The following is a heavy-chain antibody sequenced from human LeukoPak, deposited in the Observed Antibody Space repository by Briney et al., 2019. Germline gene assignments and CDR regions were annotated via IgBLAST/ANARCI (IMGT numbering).Heavy chain of an antibody. V-gene: IGHV3-9*01. D-gene: IGHD4-11*01. Sequence: GGSLRLSCAASGFKFDDYVMHWVRQPPGKGLEWVAGVSWNDFSIGYADFVKGRFTISRDNAKKSLYLQMNSLRAEDTALYYCVKDIETTGARHFDYWGQGTLVTVSS. CDR3: VKDIETTGARHFDY. J-gene: IGHJ4*02. CDR2: VSWNDFSI. CDR1: GFKFDDYV.